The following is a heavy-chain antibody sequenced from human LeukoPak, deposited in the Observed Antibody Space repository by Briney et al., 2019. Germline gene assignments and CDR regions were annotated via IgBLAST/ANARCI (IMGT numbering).Heavy chain of an antibody. Sequence: GGSLRLSCAASGFTFSTFAMHWVRQAPGKGLEWVAVISYDGSNKHYADSVKGRFTISRDNSKNTLYLQMNSLRAEDTAVYYCARDQELHYYGSGSYFSAAFDIWGQGTMVTVSS. CDR2: ISYDGSNK. D-gene: IGHD3-10*01. J-gene: IGHJ3*02. CDR1: GFTFSTFA. V-gene: IGHV3-30*04. CDR3: ARDQELHYYGSGSYFSAAFDI.